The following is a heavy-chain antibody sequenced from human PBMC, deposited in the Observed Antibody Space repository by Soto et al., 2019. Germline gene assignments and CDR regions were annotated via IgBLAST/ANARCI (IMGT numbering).Heavy chain of an antibody. D-gene: IGHD3-10*01. Sequence: QVQLVQSGAEVKKPGASVKVSCKASGYTFNSYAMHWVRQAPGQRLEWMGWINAGNGNTKYSQKFQGRVTITRDTSASTAYMELSSLRSEDTAVYYCARMVRGVINGAFDIWCQGTMVTVSS. CDR2: INAGNGNT. CDR1: GYTFNSYA. J-gene: IGHJ3*02. V-gene: IGHV1-3*01. CDR3: ARMVRGVINGAFDI.